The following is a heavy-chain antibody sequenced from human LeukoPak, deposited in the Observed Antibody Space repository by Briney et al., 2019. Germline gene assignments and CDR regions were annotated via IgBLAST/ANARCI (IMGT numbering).Heavy chain of an antibody. J-gene: IGHJ4*02. CDR1: VFSLSTSGVG. CDR2: IYWNDDK. D-gene: IGHD3-10*01. Sequence: SGPTLVKPTQTLTLTCTFSVFSLSTSGVGVGWIRQPPGKALEWLALIYWNDDKRYSPSLKSRLTITKDTSKNQVVLTMTNMDPVDTATYYCAHSRALLWFGELFYFDYWGQGTLVTVSS. V-gene: IGHV2-5*01. CDR3: AHSRALLWFGELFYFDY.